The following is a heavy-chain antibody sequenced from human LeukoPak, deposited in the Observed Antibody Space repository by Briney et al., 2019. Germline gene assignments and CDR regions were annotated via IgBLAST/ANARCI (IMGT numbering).Heavy chain of an antibody. CDR1: GYTFTSYG. CDR3: ARSIVVVPAAARNHGGHYYYYMDV. D-gene: IGHD2-2*01. Sequence: ASVKVSCKASGYTFTSYGISWVRQAPGQGLEWMGWISAYNGNTNYAQKLQGRVTMTTDTSTSTAYMELRSLRSDDTAVYYCARSIVVVPAAARNHGGHYYYYMDVWGKGTTVTVSS. V-gene: IGHV1-18*01. J-gene: IGHJ6*03. CDR2: ISAYNGNT.